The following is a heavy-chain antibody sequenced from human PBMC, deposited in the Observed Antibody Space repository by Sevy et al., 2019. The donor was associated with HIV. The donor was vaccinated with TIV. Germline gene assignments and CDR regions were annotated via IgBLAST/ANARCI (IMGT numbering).Heavy chain of an antibody. V-gene: IGHV4-4*02. J-gene: IGHJ5*02. CDR2: IYHSGST. Sequence: SETLSLTCAVSGGSISSSNWWSWVRQPPGKGLEWIGEIYHSGSTNYNPSVKSRVTISVDKSKNQYSLKLSSVTAADTAVYYCARGNGQQWLVRPRWFDPWGQGTLVTVSS. CDR3: ARGNGQQWLVRPRWFDP. CDR1: GGSISSSNW. D-gene: IGHD6-19*01.